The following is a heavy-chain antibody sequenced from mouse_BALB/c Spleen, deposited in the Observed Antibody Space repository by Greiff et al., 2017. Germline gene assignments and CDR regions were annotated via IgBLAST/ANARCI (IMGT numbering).Heavy chain of an antibody. CDR1: GYTFTSYT. J-gene: IGHJ4*01. CDR2: INPSSGYT. D-gene: IGHD2-14*01. CDR3: ARGVRQAMDY. Sequence: VQLQQSAAELARPGASVKMSCKASGYTFTSYTMHWVKQRPGQGLEWIGYINPSSGYTEYNQKFKDKTTLTADKSSSTAYMQLSSLTSEDSAVYYCARGVRQAMDYWGQGTSVTVSS. V-gene: IGHV1-4*02.